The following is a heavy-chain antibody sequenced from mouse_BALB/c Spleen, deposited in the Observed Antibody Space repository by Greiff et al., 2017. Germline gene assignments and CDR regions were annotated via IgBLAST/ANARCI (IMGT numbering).Heavy chain of an antibody. CDR2: IWSDGST. J-gene: IGHJ4*01. CDR1: GFSLTSYG. Sequence: VHLVESGPDLVAPSQSLSITCTVSGFSLTSYGVHWVRQPPGKGLEWLVVIWSDGSTTYNSALKSRLSISKDNSKSQVFLKMNSLQTDDTAMYYCARHKGNRYDDGSMDYWGQGTSVTVSS. V-gene: IGHV2-6-2*01. CDR3: ARHKGNRYDDGSMDY. D-gene: IGHD2-14*01.